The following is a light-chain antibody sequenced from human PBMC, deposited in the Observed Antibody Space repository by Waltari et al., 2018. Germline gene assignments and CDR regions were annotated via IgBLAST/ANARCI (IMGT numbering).Light chain of an antibody. J-gene: IGKJ1*01. Sequence: EIVLTQSPGTLSLSPGERATLSCRAIQSVSRTLAWYQQKPGQAPRLLIYDASIRATGIPDRFSGSGSGTDFSLTISRLEPEDFAVYYCQKYGTLPATFGQGTKVEIK. CDR2: DAS. CDR1: QSVSRT. V-gene: IGKV3-20*01. CDR3: QKYGTLPAT.